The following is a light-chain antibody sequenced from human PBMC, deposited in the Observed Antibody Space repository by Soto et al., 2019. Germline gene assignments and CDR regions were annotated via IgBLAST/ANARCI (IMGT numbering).Light chain of an antibody. Sequence: NFMLTQPPSVSESPGKTVTISCTRSSGSIASNYVQWYHQRPGSAPTIVMYEDNQRPSGVPDRFSGSIDRSSNSASLTISGLKTEDEGDFYCQSYDSSNWVFGGGTQLTVL. J-gene: IGLJ3*02. CDR3: QSYDSSNWV. CDR1: SGSIASNY. CDR2: EDN. V-gene: IGLV6-57*04.